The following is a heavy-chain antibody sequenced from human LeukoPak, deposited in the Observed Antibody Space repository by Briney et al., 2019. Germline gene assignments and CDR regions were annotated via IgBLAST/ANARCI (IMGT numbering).Heavy chain of an antibody. J-gene: IGHJ4*02. CDR3: ARDASYGSGSFVTY. V-gene: IGHV3-30*03. Sequence: GGSLRLSCAASGFTFSSYGMHWVRQAPGKGLEWVAVISYDGSNKDYADSVKGRFTISRDNSKNTLYLQMNSLRAEDTAVYYCARDASYGSGSFVTYWGQGTLVTVSS. CDR1: GFTFSSYG. CDR2: ISYDGSNK. D-gene: IGHD3-10*01.